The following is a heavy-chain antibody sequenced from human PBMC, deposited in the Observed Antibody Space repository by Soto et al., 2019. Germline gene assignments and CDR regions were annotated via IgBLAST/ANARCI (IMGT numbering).Heavy chain of an antibody. V-gene: IGHV3-7*05. D-gene: IGHD6-13*01. CDR3: ARDSSPSYSSRWYDAFDI. J-gene: IGHJ3*02. CDR1: GFTFSSYW. Sequence: EVQLVESGGGLVQPGGSLRLSCAASGFTFSSYWMTWVRQAPGKGLEWVANIKQDESKRYYVDSVEGRFTISRDNAKSSLFLQMKSLRAEDTAVYYCARDSSPSYSSRWYDAFDIWGQGTMVTVSS. CDR2: IKQDESKR.